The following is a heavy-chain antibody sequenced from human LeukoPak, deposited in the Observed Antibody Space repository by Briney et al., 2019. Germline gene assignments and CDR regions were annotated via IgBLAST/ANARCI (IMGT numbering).Heavy chain of an antibody. Sequence: TGGSLRLSCTASGFTFGDYAMSWFRQAPGKGLEWVGFIRSKTYGGTTEYAASVKGRFTISRDDSKSIAYLQMNSLKTEDTAVYFCARSDGSGTYYWGQGALVTVSS. V-gene: IGHV3-49*03. J-gene: IGHJ4*02. D-gene: IGHD3-10*01. CDR2: IRSKTYGGTT. CDR3: ARSDGSGTYY. CDR1: GFTFGDYA.